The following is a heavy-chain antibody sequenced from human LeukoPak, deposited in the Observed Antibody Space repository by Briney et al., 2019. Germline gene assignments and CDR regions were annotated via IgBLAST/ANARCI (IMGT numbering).Heavy chain of an antibody. J-gene: IGHJ4*02. CDR2: ISGSGGST. Sequence: GASLRLSCAAYGFTFSSYAMSWVRQAPGKGLQWVSAISGSGGSTYYADSVKGRFTISRDNSKNTLYLQMNSLRAEDTAVYYCAKALVVTMIVVVITPFDYWGQGTLVTVSS. V-gene: IGHV3-23*01. CDR3: AKALVVTMIVVVITPFDY. CDR1: GFTFSSYA. D-gene: IGHD3-22*01.